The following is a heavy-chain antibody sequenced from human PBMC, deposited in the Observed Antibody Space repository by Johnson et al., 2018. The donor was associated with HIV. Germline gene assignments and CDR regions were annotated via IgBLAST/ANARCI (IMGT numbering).Heavy chain of an antibody. CDR3: ARGRISMKVVDLRGGGFDI. D-gene: IGHD3-22*01. CDR2: ISFDGGTK. CDR1: GLNFSDYS. Sequence: QVQLVESGGGVVQPGRSMRLSCAASGLNFSDYSMHWVRQAPGKGLEWVAIISFDGGTKYYADSVKGRFTISRDNSNNTLYLQMNSRRVEDTAVYLCARGRISMKVVDLRGGGFDIWGQGTVVTVSS. J-gene: IGHJ3*02. V-gene: IGHV3-30*04.